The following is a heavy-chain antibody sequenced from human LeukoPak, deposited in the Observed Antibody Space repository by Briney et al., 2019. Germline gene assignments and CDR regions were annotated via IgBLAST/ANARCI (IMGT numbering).Heavy chain of an antibody. Sequence: ASVKVSCKASGYTFTSYYMHWVRQAPREGLEWMGIINPSGGSTSYAQKFQGRVTMTRDTSTSTVYMELSSLRSEDTAVYYCARDGARDGYNFQLDYWGQGTLVTVSS. D-gene: IGHD5-24*01. V-gene: IGHV1-46*01. CDR2: INPSGGST. CDR1: GYTFTSYY. J-gene: IGHJ4*02. CDR3: ARDGARDGYNFQLDY.